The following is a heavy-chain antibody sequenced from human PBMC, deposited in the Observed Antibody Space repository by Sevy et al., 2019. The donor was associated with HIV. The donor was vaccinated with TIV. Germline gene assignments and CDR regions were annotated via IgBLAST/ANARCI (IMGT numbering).Heavy chain of an antibody. D-gene: IGHD2-15*01. V-gene: IGHV3-48*01. J-gene: IGHJ3*02. CDR1: GFTFSSYS. CDR3: ARVGIVVGGAFDI. Sequence: GESLKISCAASGFTFSSYSMNWVRQAPGNGLEWVSYISSSSSTIYYADSVKGRFTISRDNAKNSLYLQMNSLRAEDTAVYYCARVGIVVGGAFDIWGQGTMVTVSS. CDR2: ISSSSSTI.